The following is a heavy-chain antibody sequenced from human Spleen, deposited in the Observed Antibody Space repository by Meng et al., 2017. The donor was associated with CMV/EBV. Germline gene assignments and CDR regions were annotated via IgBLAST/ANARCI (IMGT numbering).Heavy chain of an antibody. CDR2: ISGGGGTT. CDR1: GFTFSNYD. Sequence: GGSLRLSCAASGFTFSNYDMTWVRQAPGKGLEWVSDISGGGGTTWFADAVKGRFTISRDNSKNTLYLQMNSLRAEDTAVYYCAKARSSGGHYYYYDMDVWGQGTTVTVSS. J-gene: IGHJ6*02. CDR3: AKARSSGGHYYYYDMDV. D-gene: IGHD6-6*01. V-gene: IGHV3-23*01.